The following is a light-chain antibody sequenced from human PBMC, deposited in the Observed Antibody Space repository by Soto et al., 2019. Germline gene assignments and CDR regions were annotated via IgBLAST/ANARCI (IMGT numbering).Light chain of an antibody. J-gene: IGKJ4*01. Sequence: ETVFTQAPGTLSLSPGARATLSCRASRSVSPSYLACYQQKPGQGPRLLIYGASSRATGFPDRFSGSGSGTDFTLTISRLEPEDSAIYYCQPYNNCPLNFGRGTKV. CDR3: QPYNNCPLN. V-gene: IGKV3-20*01. CDR2: GAS. CDR1: RSVSPSY.